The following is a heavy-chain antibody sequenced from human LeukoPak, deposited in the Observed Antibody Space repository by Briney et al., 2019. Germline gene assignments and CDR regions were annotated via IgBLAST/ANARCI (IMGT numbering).Heavy chain of an antibody. CDR2: TYYRSKWYN. J-gene: IGHJ4*02. CDR1: GDSVSSNSAA. D-gene: IGHD3-22*01. V-gene: IGHV6-1*01. Sequence: SQTLSLTCVISGDSVSSNSAAWNWIRQSPSRGLEWLGRTYYRSKWYNDYAVSAKSRITINPDTSKNQFSLQLNSVTPEDTAVYFCARGDSRGYNYFDYWGQGALVTVSS. CDR3: ARGDSRGYNYFDY.